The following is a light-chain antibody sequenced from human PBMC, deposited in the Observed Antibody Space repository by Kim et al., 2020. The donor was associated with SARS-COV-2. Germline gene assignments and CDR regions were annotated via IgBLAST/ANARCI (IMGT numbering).Light chain of an antibody. J-gene: IGLJ1*01. CDR2: EVR. Sequence: GQSVTVPCTGTSSDVGGYNYVSWYQQHPGKAPKLMIYEVRKRPSGVPDRFSGSKSANTASLTVSGLPAEDEADYYCISYAVNARRVFGTWTKVTVL. V-gene: IGLV2-8*01. CDR1: SSDVGGYNY. CDR3: ISYAVNARRV.